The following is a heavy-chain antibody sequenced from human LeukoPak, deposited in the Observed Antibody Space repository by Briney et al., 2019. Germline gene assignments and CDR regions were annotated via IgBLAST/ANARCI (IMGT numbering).Heavy chain of an antibody. D-gene: IGHD1-26*01. V-gene: IGHV4-4*02. CDR3: ARDDGGSSPVY. J-gene: IGHJ4*02. CDR2: IYHSGST. CDR1: GGSFSSNYW. Sequence: PSETLSLTCAVFGGSFSSNYWWSWVRQPPGKGLEWIGEIYHSGSTSHNPSLKSRVTISVDKSKNQFSLNLSSVTAADTAVYYCARDDGGSSPVYWGQGTLVTVSS.